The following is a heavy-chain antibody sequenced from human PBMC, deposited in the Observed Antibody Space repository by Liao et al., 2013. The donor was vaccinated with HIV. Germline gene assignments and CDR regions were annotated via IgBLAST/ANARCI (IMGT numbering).Heavy chain of an antibody. J-gene: IGHJ4*02. CDR1: GGSINSHS. V-gene: IGHV4-4*07. CDR2: VYSSGTT. CDR3: ARDSTFGTIFGVSIYYFDS. Sequence: QVQLQESVPGLVKPSETLSLTCTVSGGSINSHSWSWIRQPAGKRLEWIGRVYSSGTTKYSSSLKSRLTMSLDTSKNQFSLTLKSVTAADTAVYYCARDSTFGTIFGVSIYYFDSWGQGTLVTVSS. D-gene: IGHD3-3*01.